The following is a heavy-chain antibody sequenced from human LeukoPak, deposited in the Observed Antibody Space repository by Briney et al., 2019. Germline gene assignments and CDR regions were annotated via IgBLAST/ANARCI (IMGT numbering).Heavy chain of an antibody. CDR3: ARDLSRYDSSGYYYY. V-gene: IGHV1-18*01. CDR2: ISAYNGNT. J-gene: IGHJ4*02. Sequence: ASVKVSCNASGYTFTSNGISWVRQPPGQGLEWMGWISAYNGNTNYAQKLQGRVTMTTDTSTSTAYMELRSLRSDDTAVYYCARDLSRYDSSGYYYYWGQGTLVTVSS. D-gene: IGHD3-22*01. CDR1: GYTFTSNG.